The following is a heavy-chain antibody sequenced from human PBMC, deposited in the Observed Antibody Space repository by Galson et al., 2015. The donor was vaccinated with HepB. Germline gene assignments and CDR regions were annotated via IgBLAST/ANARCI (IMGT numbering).Heavy chain of an antibody. D-gene: IGHD3-10*01. CDR3: ARVQPRRITMVRGVIMIFDY. CDR1: GFTFSSYS. CDR2: ISSSSSYI. Sequence: SLRLSCAASGFTFSSYSMNWVRQAPGKGLEWVSSISSSSSYIYYADSVKGRFTISRDNAKNSLYLQMNSLRAEDTAVYYCARVQPRRITMVRGVIMIFDYWGQGTLVTVSS. J-gene: IGHJ4*02. V-gene: IGHV3-21*01.